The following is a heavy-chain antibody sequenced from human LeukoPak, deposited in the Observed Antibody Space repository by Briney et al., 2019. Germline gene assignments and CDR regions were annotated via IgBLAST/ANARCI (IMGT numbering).Heavy chain of an antibody. CDR3: ARVGAVAGTLDY. CDR2: IWHDGSNK. J-gene: IGHJ4*02. V-gene: IGHV3-33*01. CDR1: GFTFSSYG. D-gene: IGHD6-19*01. Sequence: GGSLRLSCAASGFTFSSYGMHWVRQAPGKGLEWVAVIWHDGSNKYYADSVKGRFTISRDNSKNTLYLQMNSLSAEDTAVYYCARVGAVAGTLDYWGQGTLVTVSS.